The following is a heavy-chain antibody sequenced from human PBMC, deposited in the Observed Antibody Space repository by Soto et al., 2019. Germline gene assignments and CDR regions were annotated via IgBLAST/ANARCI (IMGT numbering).Heavy chain of an antibody. Sequence: PADTLSLTCTVSGGSISSGDYYWSWIRQPPGKGLEWIGYIYYSGSTYYNPSLRSRVTISIDTSKNQFSLQLSSVTAADTAVYFCARYPRLDCWGQGTLVTVSS. CDR2: IYYSGST. CDR1: GGSISSGDYY. CDR3: ARYPRLDC. V-gene: IGHV4-30-4*02. J-gene: IGHJ4*02.